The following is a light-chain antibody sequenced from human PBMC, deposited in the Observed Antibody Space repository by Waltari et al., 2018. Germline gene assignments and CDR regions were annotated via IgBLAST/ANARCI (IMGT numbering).Light chain of an antibody. CDR3: CSYAGRCTYV. J-gene: IGLJ1*01. CDR2: EVF. Sequence: QSALTQPASVSGTPGQSLTIYCTGTTSDVGRYCLVSWYQQHPGQAPNLLTCEVFKRPPGISRRLSGSKSGSTASLTIAGLQPEDEADYCCCSYAGRCTYVFGSGTKVTVL. CDR1: TSDVGRYCL. V-gene: IGLV2-23*02.